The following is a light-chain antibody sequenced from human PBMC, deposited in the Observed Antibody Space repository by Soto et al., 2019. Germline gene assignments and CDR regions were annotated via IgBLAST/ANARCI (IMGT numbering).Light chain of an antibody. CDR3: CSYAASSTLEI. CDR1: RCDVGSDNL. Sequence: QSVLTQPASVSGSPGQSITISCTGSRCDVGSDNLVSWYQQHPGKAPKLMIYEGNRRPSGVSDRFSGSKSGNTASLTISGLQAEDEADYYCCSYAASSTLEIFGGGTKVTVL. V-gene: IGLV2-23*01. CDR2: EGN. J-gene: IGLJ2*01.